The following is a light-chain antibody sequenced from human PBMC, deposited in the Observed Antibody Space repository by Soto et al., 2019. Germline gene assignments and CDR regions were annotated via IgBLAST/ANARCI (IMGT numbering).Light chain of an antibody. Sequence: DIVMTQSPXSLAVSLGERATINCKSSQSVLYSSNNKXXLAWYQQKPGQPPKLLIYWASTRESGVPDRFSXSGSXTXFTLTISSLQAEDVAVYYCQQYYSTPLTFGGGTKVEIK. V-gene: IGKV4-1*01. J-gene: IGKJ4*01. CDR2: WAS. CDR1: QSVLYSSNNKXX. CDR3: QQYYSTPLT.